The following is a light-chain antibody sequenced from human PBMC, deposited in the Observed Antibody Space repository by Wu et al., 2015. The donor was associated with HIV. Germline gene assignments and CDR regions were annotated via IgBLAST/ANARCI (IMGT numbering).Light chain of an antibody. CDR2: ETS. CDR3: QQYGSSPPLT. V-gene: IGKV3-20*01. J-gene: IGKJ1*01. CDR1: QTIANK. Sequence: EIVLTQSPATLYVSPGQRVILSCRASQTIANKLAWYQQKAGQGPRLLIYETSTRASGIPARFSGSGSGTDFTLTISRLEPEDFAVYYCQQYGSSPPLTFGQGTKVEIK.